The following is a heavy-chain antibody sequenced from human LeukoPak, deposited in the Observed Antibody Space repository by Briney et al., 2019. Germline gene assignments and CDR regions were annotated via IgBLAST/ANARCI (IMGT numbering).Heavy chain of an antibody. V-gene: IGHV3-74*01. CDR2: VKSDGSNP. J-gene: IGHJ4*02. CDR1: RFRFSNYW. Sequence: GGSLRLSCAASRFRFSNYWMHWVRHAPGKGLVWVSRVKSDGSNPSYADSVKGRFTISRDNAENMLYLQMNTLGAEDTAVYYCARDIVSGSGSLDYWGQGTLVTVSS. CDR3: ARDIVSGSGSLDY. D-gene: IGHD3-10*01.